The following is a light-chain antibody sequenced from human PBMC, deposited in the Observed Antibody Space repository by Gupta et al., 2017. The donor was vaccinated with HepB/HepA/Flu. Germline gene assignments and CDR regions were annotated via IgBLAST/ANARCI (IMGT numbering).Light chain of an antibody. CDR3: MQALQTPWT. V-gene: IGKV2-28*01. CDR1: QSLLHSNGYNY. Sequence: DIVMTHFPFPLPVTPGEPAPISCRSSQSLLHSNGYNYLDWYLQKPGQSPQLLIYLGSNRASGVPDRFSGSGSGTDFTLKISRVEAEDVGVFYCMQALQTPWTFGQWTKVEI. CDR2: LGS. J-gene: IGKJ1*01.